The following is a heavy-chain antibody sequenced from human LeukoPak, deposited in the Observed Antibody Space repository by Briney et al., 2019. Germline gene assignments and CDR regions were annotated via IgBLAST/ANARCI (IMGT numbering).Heavy chain of an antibody. Sequence: ASVKVSCKASGYTFTSYDINWVRQATRQGLEWMGWMNPNSGNTGYAQKFQGRVTMTRNTSISTAYMELSSLRSEDTAVYYCARAIAVAGTVWFDPWGQGTLATVSS. CDR1: GYTFTSYD. D-gene: IGHD6-19*01. J-gene: IGHJ5*02. CDR2: MNPNSGNT. V-gene: IGHV1-8*01. CDR3: ARAIAVAGTVWFDP.